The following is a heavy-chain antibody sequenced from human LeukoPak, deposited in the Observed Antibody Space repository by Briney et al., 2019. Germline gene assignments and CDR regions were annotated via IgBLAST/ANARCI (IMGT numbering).Heavy chain of an antibody. J-gene: IGHJ4*02. CDR1: GYTFTSYY. Sequence: ASVKVSCKASGYTFTSYYMHWVRQAPGQGLEWMGIINPSGGSTSYAQKFQGRVTMTRDTSTSTVYMELSSLRSEDTAVYYCARDRGRYYYDSSGYFPDCWGQGTLVTVSS. CDR2: INPSGGST. D-gene: IGHD3-22*01. CDR3: ARDRGRYYYDSSGYFPDC. V-gene: IGHV1-46*01.